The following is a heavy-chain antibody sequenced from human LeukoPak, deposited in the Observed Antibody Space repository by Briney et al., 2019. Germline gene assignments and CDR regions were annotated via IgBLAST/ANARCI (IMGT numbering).Heavy chain of an antibody. J-gene: IGHJ4*02. D-gene: IGHD5-24*01. Sequence: AASVKVSCKASGYTFTSYAMHWVRQAPGQRLEWMGWINAGNGNTKYSQKFQGRVTITRDTSASTAYMELGSLRSEDTAVYYCARDLRDGYNRGIDYWGQGTLVAVSS. CDR3: ARDLRDGYNRGIDY. CDR1: GYTFTSYA. CDR2: INAGNGNT. V-gene: IGHV1-3*01.